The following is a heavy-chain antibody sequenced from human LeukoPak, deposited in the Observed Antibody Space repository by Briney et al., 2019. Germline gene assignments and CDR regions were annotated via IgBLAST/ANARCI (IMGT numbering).Heavy chain of an antibody. V-gene: IGHV1-2*06. Sequence: ASVKVSCKASGYTFTGYYMHWVRQAPGQGLGWMGRINPNSGGTNYAQKFQGRVTMTRDTSISTAYMELSRLRSDDTAVYYCASLRITIFGVDYWGQGTLVTVSS. D-gene: IGHD3-3*01. CDR2: INPNSGGT. J-gene: IGHJ4*02. CDR1: GYTFTGYY. CDR3: ASLRITIFGVDY.